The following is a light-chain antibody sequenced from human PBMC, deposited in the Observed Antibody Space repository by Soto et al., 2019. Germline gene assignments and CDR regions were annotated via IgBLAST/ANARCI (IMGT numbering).Light chain of an antibody. V-gene: IGKV3-20*01. CDR2: GAS. J-gene: IGKJ2*01. CDR1: QSVSSSY. Sequence: EIVLTQSPGTLSLSPGERATLSCRASQSVSSSYLAWYQQKPGQAPRLLIYGASSRATGIPDRVSGSGSGTDFTLTISRPEPEDFAVYYCQQYARPPYAFGQGTKVDIK. CDR3: QQYARPPYA.